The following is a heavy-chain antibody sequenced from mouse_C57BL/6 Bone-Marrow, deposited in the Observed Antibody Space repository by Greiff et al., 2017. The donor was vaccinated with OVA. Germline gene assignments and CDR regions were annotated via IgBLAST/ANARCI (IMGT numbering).Heavy chain of an antibody. J-gene: IGHJ3*01. CDR2: IYPRSGNT. D-gene: IGHD1-1*01. V-gene: IGHV1-81*01. CDR3: ASDYYGSPFAY. CDR1: GYTFTSYG. Sequence: QVHVKQSGAELARPGASVKLSCKASGYTFTSYGISWVKQRTGQGLEWIGEIYPRSGNTYYNEKFKGKATLTADKSSSTAYMELRSLTSEDSAVYFCASDYYGSPFAYWGQGTLVTVSA.